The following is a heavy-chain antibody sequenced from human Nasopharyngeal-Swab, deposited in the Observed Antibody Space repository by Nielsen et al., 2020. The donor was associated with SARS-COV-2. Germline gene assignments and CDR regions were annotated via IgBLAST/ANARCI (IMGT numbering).Heavy chain of an antibody. D-gene: IGHD3-3*01. CDR3: ARGPYYDFWSGYSSYYYMDV. Sequence: ASVKVSCKASGYTFTGYYMHWVRQAPGQGLESIGWINPNSGGTNYAQKFQGWVTMTRDTSISTAYMELSRLRSDDTAVYYCARGPYYDFWSGYSSYYYMDVWGKGTTVTVSS. V-gene: IGHV1-2*04. CDR1: GYTFTGYY. J-gene: IGHJ6*03. CDR2: INPNSGGT.